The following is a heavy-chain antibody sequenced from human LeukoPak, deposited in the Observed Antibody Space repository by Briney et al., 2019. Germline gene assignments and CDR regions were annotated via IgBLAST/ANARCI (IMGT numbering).Heavy chain of an antibody. J-gene: IGHJ1*01. Sequence: GGSLRLSCAVSGFTFSSYAMSWVRQAPGKGLEWVSSISLSGGSTYYTDSVKGRFTISRDNSKNTLYLQMTSLRTEDTALYYCARDSQEFFQHWGQGTLVTVSS. CDR2: ISLSGGST. CDR1: GFTFSSYA. V-gene: IGHV3-23*01. CDR3: ARDSQEFFQH.